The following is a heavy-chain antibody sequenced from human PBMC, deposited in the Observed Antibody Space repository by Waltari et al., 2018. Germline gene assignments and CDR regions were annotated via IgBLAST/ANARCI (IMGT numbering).Heavy chain of an antibody. Sequence: EVYLVESGRGLVQPGGSLRLSCAAAGFPFDIWSINWVRQAPGKGLEWISYITGDRKTIDCADSVKGRFTISRDNSKNSVYLQMNSLRAGDTSIYFCARSTEGRFDYWGQGVLVTVSS. CDR1: GFPFDIWS. V-gene: IGHV3-48*04. D-gene: IGHD1-1*01. J-gene: IGHJ4*02. CDR2: ITGDRKTI. CDR3: ARSTEGRFDY.